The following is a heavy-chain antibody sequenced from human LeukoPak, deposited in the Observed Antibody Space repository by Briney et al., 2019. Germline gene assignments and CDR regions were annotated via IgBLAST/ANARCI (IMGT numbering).Heavy chain of an antibody. Sequence: SVKVSCKASGGTFSSYAISWVRQAPGQGLEWMGGIIPIFGTANYAQRFQGRVTITADESTSTAYMELSSLRSEDTAVYYCARDPGGRQLGMGHGYYYYYMDVWGKGTTVTVSS. CDR1: GGTFSSYA. D-gene: IGHD6-6*01. J-gene: IGHJ6*03. CDR3: ARDPGGRQLGMGHGYYYYYMDV. V-gene: IGHV1-69*13. CDR2: IIPIFGTA.